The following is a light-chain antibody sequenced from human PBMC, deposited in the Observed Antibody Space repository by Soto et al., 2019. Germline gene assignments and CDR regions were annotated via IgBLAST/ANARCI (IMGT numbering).Light chain of an antibody. V-gene: IGKV1-5*03. Sequence: DIQMTQSPSTLSASVGDRVTITCRASQSISSWLAWYQQKPGKAPKLLIYKASSLESGVPSRFSGSASGTEFTLPISSLQPDEFATYYCQQYNFYPWTFGQGTKVEIK. J-gene: IGKJ1*01. CDR1: QSISSW. CDR2: KAS. CDR3: QQYNFYPWT.